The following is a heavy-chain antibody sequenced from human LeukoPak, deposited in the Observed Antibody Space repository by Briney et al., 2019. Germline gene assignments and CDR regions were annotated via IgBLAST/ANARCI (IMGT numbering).Heavy chain of an antibody. CDR2: IDPSDSYT. Sequence: GESLKISCKGSGYSFINYWISWVRQMPGKGLEWMGRIDPSDSYTKYSPTFQGHVTISADKSISTAYLQWSSLQASDRALYYCGGEFGLTGGGWGQGTLVTVSS. D-gene: IGHD3-9*01. J-gene: IGHJ4*02. V-gene: IGHV5-10-1*01. CDR1: GYSFINYW. CDR3: GGEFGLTGGG.